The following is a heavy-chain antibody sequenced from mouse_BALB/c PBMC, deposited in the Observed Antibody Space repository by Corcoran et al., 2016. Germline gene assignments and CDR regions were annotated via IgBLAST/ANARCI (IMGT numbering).Heavy chain of an antibody. CDR2: IDPANGNT. V-gene: IGHV14-3*02. D-gene: IGHD2-5*01. CDR1: GFNIKDTY. CDR3: ARRSNYGYFDV. J-gene: IGHJ1*01. Sequence: EVQLQQSGAELVKPGASVKLSCTASGFNIKDTYMHWVKQRPEQGLEWIGRIDPANGNTKYDPKFQGKATITADTSSNTAYLQLSSLTSEDTAVYYCARRSNYGYFDVWGAGTTVTVSS.